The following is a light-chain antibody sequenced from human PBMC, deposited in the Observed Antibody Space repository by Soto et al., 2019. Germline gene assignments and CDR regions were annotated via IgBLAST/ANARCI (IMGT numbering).Light chain of an antibody. CDR2: ETS. Sequence: EIVLTQSPGTLSLSPGERATLSCRASQSVTAGYFAWYQQKPGQAPRLLIYETSSRTTGIPDRFSGSGSGTDFTLTISRLEPEDFATYYCQQYNSYSWTFGQGTKVEIK. V-gene: IGKV3-20*01. J-gene: IGKJ1*01. CDR1: QSVTAGY. CDR3: QQYNSYSWT.